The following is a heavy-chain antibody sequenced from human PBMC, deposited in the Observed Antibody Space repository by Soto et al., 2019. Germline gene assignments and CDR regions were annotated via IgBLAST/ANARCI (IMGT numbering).Heavy chain of an antibody. CDR1: GYTFTSYY. J-gene: IGHJ6*02. CDR2: INPSGGST. D-gene: IGHD2-2*01. CDR3: ARVGCSSTSCYFNRYYYGMDV. V-gene: IGHV1-46*01. Sequence: ASVKVSCKASGYTFTSYYMHWVRQAPGQGLEWMGIINPSGGSTSYAQKFQGRVTMTRDTSTSTVYMELSSLRSEDTAVYYCARVGCSSTSCYFNRYYYGMDVWGQGTTVTVS.